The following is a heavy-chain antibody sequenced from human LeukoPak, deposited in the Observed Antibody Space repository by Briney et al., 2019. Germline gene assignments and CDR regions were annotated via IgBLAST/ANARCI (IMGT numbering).Heavy chain of an antibody. CDR3: ATRAYYYGSGSYRYFDY. CDR1: GFTVSSNY. J-gene: IGHJ4*02. V-gene: IGHV3-23*01. D-gene: IGHD3-10*01. CDR2: ISGSGGST. Sequence: GGSLRLSCAASGFTVSSNYMNWVRQAPGKGLEWVSAISGSGGSTYYADSVKGRFTISRDNSKNTLYLQMNSLRAEDTAVYYCATRAYYYGSGSYRYFDYWGQGTLVTVSS.